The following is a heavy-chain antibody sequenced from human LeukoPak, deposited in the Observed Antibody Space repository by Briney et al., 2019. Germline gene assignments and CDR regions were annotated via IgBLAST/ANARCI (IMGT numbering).Heavy chain of an antibody. CDR1: GGTFSNYDFTFTSYA. D-gene: IGHD3-22*01. J-gene: IGHJ3*02. CDR2: IIPIYGRA. V-gene: IGHV1-69*13. CDR3: AGFFYDNSNAAFDI. Sequence: GASVKVSCKASGGTFSNYDFTFTSYAITWVRQAPGQGLEWMGGIIPIYGRADYPQKFQGRVTITADESTRTVTMQLSSLCSEDTAVYYCAGFFYDNSNAAFDIWGQGTVVTVS.